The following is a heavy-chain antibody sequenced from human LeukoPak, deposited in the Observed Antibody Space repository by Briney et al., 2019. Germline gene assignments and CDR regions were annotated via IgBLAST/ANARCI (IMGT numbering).Heavy chain of an antibody. J-gene: IGHJ4*02. Sequence: PGESLRLSCAASGLTFTDAWMSWVRQAPGKGLEWLGRSKSQTDGGTTDYAAPVKGRFTISRDDSKNTVYLQMNSLKTEDTAVYYCTTLSYVGGYWGQGTLVTVSS. D-gene: IGHD3-10*02. CDR2: SKSQTDGGTT. CDR1: GLTFTDAW. CDR3: TTLSYVGGY. V-gene: IGHV3-15*01.